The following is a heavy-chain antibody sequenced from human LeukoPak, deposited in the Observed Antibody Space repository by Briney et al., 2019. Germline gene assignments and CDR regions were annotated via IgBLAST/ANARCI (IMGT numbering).Heavy chain of an antibody. J-gene: IGHJ6*02. CDR2: MNPNSGNT. CDR3: ARMGAYYYGSGSPSYYYYGMDV. CDR1: GYTFTSYG. D-gene: IGHD3-10*01. Sequence: ASVKVSCKASGYTFTSYGINWVRQATGQGLEWMGWMNPNSGNTGYAQKFQGRVTMTRNTSISTAYMELSSPRSEDTAVYYCARMGAYYYGSGSPSYYYYGMDVWGQGTTVTVSS. V-gene: IGHV1-8*02.